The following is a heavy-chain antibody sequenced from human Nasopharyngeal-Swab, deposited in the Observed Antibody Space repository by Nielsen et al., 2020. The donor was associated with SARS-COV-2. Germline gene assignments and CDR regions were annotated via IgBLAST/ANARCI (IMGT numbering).Heavy chain of an antibody. CDR2: IYHSRST. J-gene: IGHJ5*02. Sequence: WIRQPPGKGLEWIGEIYHSRSTNYNPSLKSRVTISVDKSKNQFSLKLSSVTAADTAVYYCARGRGGWLGVNWFDPWGQGTLVTVSS. D-gene: IGHD3-10*01. V-gene: IGHV4-4*02. CDR3: ARGRGGWLGVNWFDP.